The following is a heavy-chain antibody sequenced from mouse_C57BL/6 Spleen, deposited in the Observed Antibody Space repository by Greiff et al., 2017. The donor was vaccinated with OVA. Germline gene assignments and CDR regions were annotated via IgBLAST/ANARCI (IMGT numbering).Heavy chain of an antibody. CDR1: GFNIKDDY. Sequence: VHVKQSGAELVRPGASVKLSCTASGFNIKDDYMHWVKQRPEQGLEWIGWIDPENGDTEYASKFQGKATITADTSSNTAYLQLSSLTSEDTAVYYCTTFDYDDGFAYWGQGTLVTVSA. V-gene: IGHV14-4*01. CDR3: TTFDYDDGFAY. D-gene: IGHD2-4*01. CDR2: IDPENGDT. J-gene: IGHJ3*01.